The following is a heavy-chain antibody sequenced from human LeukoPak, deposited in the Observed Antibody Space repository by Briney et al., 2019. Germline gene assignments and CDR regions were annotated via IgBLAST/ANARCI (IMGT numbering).Heavy chain of an antibody. CDR1: GFTFSSSG. D-gene: IGHD3-10*02. CDR2: IHSDGIST. V-gene: IGHV3-74*03. CDR3: ARDRYYVPDY. J-gene: IGHJ4*02. Sequence: GGTLRLSCAASGFTFSSSGMSWVRQAPGKGLVWVSRIHSDGISTTYADSVKGRFTISRDNAKNTLYLQMNSLRAEDTAVYYCARDRYYVPDYWGQGTLVTVSS.